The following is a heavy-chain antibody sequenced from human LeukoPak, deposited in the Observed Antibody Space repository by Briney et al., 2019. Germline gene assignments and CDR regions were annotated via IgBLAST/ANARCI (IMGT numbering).Heavy chain of an antibody. CDR2: INHSGST. CDR1: GGSFSGYY. CDR3: ARALYYDFWSGYYPGQNWFDP. D-gene: IGHD3-3*01. V-gene: IGHV4-34*01. Sequence: SETLSLTCAVYGGSFSGYYWSWIRQPPGKGLEWIGEINHSGSTNYNPSLKSRVTISVDTSKNQFSLKLSSVTAADTAVYYCARALYYDFWSGYYPGQNWFDPWGQGTLVTVSS. J-gene: IGHJ5*02.